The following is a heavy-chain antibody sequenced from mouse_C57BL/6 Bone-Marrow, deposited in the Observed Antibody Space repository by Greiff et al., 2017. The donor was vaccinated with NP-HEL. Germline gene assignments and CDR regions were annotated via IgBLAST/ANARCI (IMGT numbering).Heavy chain of an antibody. CDR1: GYTFTSYW. D-gene: IGHD1-1*01. J-gene: IGHJ4*01. CDR2: IHPNSGST. V-gene: IGHV1-64*01. Sequence: QVQLQQPGAELVKPGASVKLSCKASGYTFTSYWMHWVKQRPGQGLEWIGMIHPNSGSTNYNEKFKSKATLTVDKSSSTAYMQLSSLTSEDSAVYYWARRGGSSCYYYAMDYWGQGTSVTVSS. CDR3: ARRGGSSCYYYAMDY.